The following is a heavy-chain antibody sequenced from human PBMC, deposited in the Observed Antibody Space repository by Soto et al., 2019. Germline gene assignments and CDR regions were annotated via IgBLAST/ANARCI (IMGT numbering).Heavy chain of an antibody. Sequence: ASVKVSCRASGYTFTGYYMHWVRQAPGQGLEWMGWINPNSGGTNYAQKFQGRVTMTRDTSISTAYMELSRLRSDDTAVYYCARYYYDSSGYRFDPWGQGTQVTVSS. V-gene: IGHV1-2*02. J-gene: IGHJ5*02. CDR3: ARYYYDSSGYRFDP. CDR2: INPNSGGT. D-gene: IGHD3-22*01. CDR1: GYTFTGYY.